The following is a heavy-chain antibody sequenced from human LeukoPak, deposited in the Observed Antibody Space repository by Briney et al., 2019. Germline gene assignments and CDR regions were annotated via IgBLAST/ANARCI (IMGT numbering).Heavy chain of an antibody. Sequence: SVKVSCKASGGTFSSYAISWVRQAPGQGLEWMGGIIPIFGTANYAQKFQGRVTITADESTSTAYMELSSLRSEDTAVYYCARGIAARPTPYYYYYYYMDVWGKGATVTVSS. CDR2: IIPIFGTA. D-gene: IGHD6-6*01. V-gene: IGHV1-69*13. CDR3: ARGIAARPTPYYYYYYYMDV. J-gene: IGHJ6*03. CDR1: GGTFSSYA.